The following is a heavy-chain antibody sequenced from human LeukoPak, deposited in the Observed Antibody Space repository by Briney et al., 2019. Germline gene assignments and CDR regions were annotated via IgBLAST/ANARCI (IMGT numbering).Heavy chain of an antibody. V-gene: IGHV3-23*01. D-gene: IGHD3-16*01. CDR3: GKEGGA. Sequence: GGSLRLSCAASGFTFSSFTMTWVRQAPGKGLEWVSAIGARCGSTYYAASLERRFTIARDNSKDMVYLQMNSLKVEDTAIYYCGKEGGAWGQGTKVTVSS. CDR1: GFTFSSFT. J-gene: IGHJ5*02. CDR2: IGARCGST.